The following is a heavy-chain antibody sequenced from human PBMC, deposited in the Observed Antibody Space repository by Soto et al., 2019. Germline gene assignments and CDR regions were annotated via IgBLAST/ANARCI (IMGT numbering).Heavy chain of an antibody. D-gene: IGHD3-10*01. CDR3: ARGGPPIDY. J-gene: IGHJ4*02. CDR1: GYTFSSYA. Sequence: QVQLVQSGAEEKKPGASVKVSCKASGYTFSSYAMHWVRQAPGQRLEWMGWINAGNGNTKYSKKFQGRVTITRDTSASTAYMELSSLRSEDTAVYYCARGGPPIDYWGQGTLVTVSS. CDR2: INAGNGNT. V-gene: IGHV1-3*05.